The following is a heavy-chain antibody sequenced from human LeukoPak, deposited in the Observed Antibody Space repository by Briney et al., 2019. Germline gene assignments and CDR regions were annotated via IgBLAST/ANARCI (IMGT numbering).Heavy chain of an antibody. D-gene: IGHD3-10*01. CDR1: GSTFSSYA. V-gene: IGHV3-30*04. CDR3: ARSLFGFGESWDDY. Sequence: GRSLRLSCAASGSTFSSYAMHWVRQAPGTGLEWVAVISYDGSNKYYADSVKGRFTISRDNSKNTLYLQMNSLRAEDTAVYYCARSLFGFGESWDDYWGQGTLVTVSS. J-gene: IGHJ4*02. CDR2: ISYDGSNK.